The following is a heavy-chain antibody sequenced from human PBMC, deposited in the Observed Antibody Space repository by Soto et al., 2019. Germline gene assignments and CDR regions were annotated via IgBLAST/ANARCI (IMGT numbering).Heavy chain of an antibody. CDR3: AHRRFPRGLDY. Sequence: QITLKESGPTLVKPTQALTLTCTFSGFALSTSGVGVGWIRQPPGNALEWLALIYWDDDKRYSPSLKSTLTITKDTSKNQVVLTMANMDPVDTATYCCAHRRFPRGLDYWGQGTLVTVSS. CDR2: IYWDDDK. D-gene: IGHD3-10*01. CDR1: GFALSTSGVG. V-gene: IGHV2-5*02. J-gene: IGHJ4*02.